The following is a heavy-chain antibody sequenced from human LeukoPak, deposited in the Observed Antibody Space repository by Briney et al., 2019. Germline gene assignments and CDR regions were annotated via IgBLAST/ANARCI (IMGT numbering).Heavy chain of an antibody. Sequence: SDTLSLTCSVSGGSINNYWWSWIRQPPGKGLEWIGYIYRGENTNYNPSLKRRGTFSVDTTKNHSPLKRNSVTAADTAVYYCATHWLEATKMYSYWFDPWGQGTLVTVSS. D-gene: IGHD1/OR15-1a*01. V-gene: IGHV4-4*09. CDR1: GGSINNYW. J-gene: IGHJ5*02. CDR2: IYRGENT. CDR3: ATHWLEATKMYSYWFDP.